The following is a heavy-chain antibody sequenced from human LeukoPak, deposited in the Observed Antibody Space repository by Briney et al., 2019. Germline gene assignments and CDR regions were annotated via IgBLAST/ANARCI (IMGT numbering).Heavy chain of an antibody. V-gene: IGHV3-21*01. CDR1: GFTFSSYS. CDR2: ISSSSSYI. D-gene: IGHD3-22*01. J-gene: IGHJ4*02. Sequence: GGSLRLSCAASGFTFSSYSMNRVRQAPGKGLEWVSSISSSSSYIYYADSVKGRFTISRDNAKNSLYLQMNSLRAEDTAVYYCARDTEDYYDSSGYYAPGYWGQGTLVTVSS. CDR3: ARDTEDYYDSSGYYAPGY.